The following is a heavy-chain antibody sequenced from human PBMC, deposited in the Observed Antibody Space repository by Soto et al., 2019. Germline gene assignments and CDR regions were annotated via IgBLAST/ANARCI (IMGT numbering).Heavy chain of an antibody. D-gene: IGHD4-17*01. Sequence: NPSDSLSITCTVSGGSISSYYWSWIRQPPGKGLEWIGYIYYSGSTNYNPSLKSRVTISVDTSKNQFSLKLSSVTAADTAVYYWARRYGDYFDYWGQGTLVTVSS. J-gene: IGHJ4*02. V-gene: IGHV4-59*08. CDR3: ARRYGDYFDY. CDR2: IYYSGST. CDR1: GGSISSYY.